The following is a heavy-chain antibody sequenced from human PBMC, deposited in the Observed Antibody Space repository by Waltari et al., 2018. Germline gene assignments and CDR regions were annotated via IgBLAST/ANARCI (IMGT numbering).Heavy chain of an antibody. Sequence: QLQLQESGPGLVKPSETLSLTCSVSGDSVSSNNSYWGWIRQPPGKGLEWIGTISYSGNAYYNPSLKSRVTISLDMSKNDFSLKLSSVTAADTAVYYCAKDRMGMYYYDSSGNYWGQGTLVTVSS. CDR2: ISYSGNA. J-gene: IGHJ4*02. V-gene: IGHV4-39*07. D-gene: IGHD3-22*01. CDR3: AKDRMGMYYYDSSGNY. CDR1: GDSVSSNNSY.